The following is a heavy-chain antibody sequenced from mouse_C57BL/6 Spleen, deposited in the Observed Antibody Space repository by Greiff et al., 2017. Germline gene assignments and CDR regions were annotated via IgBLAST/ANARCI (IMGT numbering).Heavy chain of an antibody. CDR2: IDPSDSYT. CDR1: GYTFTSYW. V-gene: IGHV1-50*01. CDR3: ARGPLPRRYYAMDY. J-gene: IGHJ4*01. Sequence: VQLQQPGAELVKPGASVKLSCKASGYTFTSYWMQWVKQRPGQGLEWIGEIDPSDSYTNYNQKFKGKATLTVDTSSSTAYMQLSSLTSEDSAVYYCARGPLPRRYYAMDYWAQGPSAPVSS.